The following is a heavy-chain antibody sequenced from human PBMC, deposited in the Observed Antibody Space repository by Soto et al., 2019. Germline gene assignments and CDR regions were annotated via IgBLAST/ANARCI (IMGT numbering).Heavy chain of an antibody. CDR3: AKDLHRSGWAAHNFEY. CDR1: GFTFSNYG. V-gene: IGHV3-30*18. D-gene: IGHD6-25*01. CDR2: ISYDGSNK. J-gene: IGHJ4*02. Sequence: PGGSLRLSCAASGFTFSNYGMHWVRQAPGKGLEWVALISYDGSNKYYADSVKGRFTISRDNTKNTLYLQMNSLRAEDSAVYYCAKDLHRSGWAAHNFEYWGQGTLVTVS.